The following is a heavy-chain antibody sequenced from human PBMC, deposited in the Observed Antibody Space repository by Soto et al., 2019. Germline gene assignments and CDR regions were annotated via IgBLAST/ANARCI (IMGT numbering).Heavy chain of an antibody. D-gene: IGHD6-19*01. Sequence: GGSLRLSCAASGFTFSSYAMSWVRQAPGKGLEWVSAISGRDDSTYYADSVRGRFTIYRDSSHRTLFLQMNSLRAEDTAIYYCARVTHLYLSDWNPFDSRGQRTPVTVSS. J-gene: IGHJ4*02. CDR2: ISGRDDST. V-gene: IGHV3-23*01. CDR1: GFTFSSYA. CDR3: ARVTHLYLSDWNPFDS.